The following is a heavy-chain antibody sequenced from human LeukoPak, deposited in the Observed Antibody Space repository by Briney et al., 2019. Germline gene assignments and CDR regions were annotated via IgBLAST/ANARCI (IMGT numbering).Heavy chain of an antibody. V-gene: IGHV3-23*01. D-gene: IGHD3-9*01. CDR2: ISGSGGST. CDR3: AKVLRYFDPPQYYFDY. J-gene: IGHJ4*02. Sequence: GGSLRLSCAASGFTFSTDVMSWVRQAPGKGLEWVSAISGSGGSTYYADSVKGRFTISRDNSKNTLYLQMNSLRAEDTAVYYCAKVLRYFDPPQYYFDYWGQGTLVTVSS. CDR1: GFTFSTDV.